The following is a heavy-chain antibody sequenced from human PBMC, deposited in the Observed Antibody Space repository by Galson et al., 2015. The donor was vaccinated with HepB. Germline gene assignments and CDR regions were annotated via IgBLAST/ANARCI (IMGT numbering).Heavy chain of an antibody. CDR1: GFTFSRYA. J-gene: IGHJ4*02. Sequence: SLRLSCAASGFTFSRYAMSWVRQAPGKGLEWVSAISGSGGSTYYADSVKGRFTISRDNSKNTLYLQMNSLRAEDTAVYYCAKDLAIGMRGEFDYWGQGTLVTVSS. CDR3: AKDLAIGMRGEFDY. V-gene: IGHV3-23*01. D-gene: IGHD3-16*01. CDR2: ISGSGGST.